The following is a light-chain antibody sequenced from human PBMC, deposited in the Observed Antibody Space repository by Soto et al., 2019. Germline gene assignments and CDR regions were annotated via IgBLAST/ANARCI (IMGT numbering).Light chain of an antibody. J-gene: IGLJ1*01. Sequence: QCVRTRAASGSGAPGEGGPIFCTGSISKNGAGYDVHWYQQLPGTAPKLLIYGNSNRPSGVPDRFSGSKSGTSASLAITGLQAEDEADYYCQSYDSSLSGYVFGPGTKVTVL. CDR2: GNS. CDR1: ISKNGAGYD. V-gene: IGLV1-40*01. CDR3: QSYDSSLSGYV.